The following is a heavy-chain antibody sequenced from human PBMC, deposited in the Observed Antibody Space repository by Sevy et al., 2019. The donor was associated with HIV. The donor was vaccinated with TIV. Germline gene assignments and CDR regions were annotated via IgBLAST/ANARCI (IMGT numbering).Heavy chain of an antibody. Sequence: GGSLRLSCAASGFTFTSYSMNWVRQAPGKGLEWVSSISSSSSYIYYADSLKGRFTISRDNAKNSLYLQMNSLRAEDTAVYYCAREHSSGIYNFDYWGQGTLVTVSS. D-gene: IGHD6-19*01. CDR2: ISSSSSYI. CDR3: AREHSSGIYNFDY. J-gene: IGHJ4*02. V-gene: IGHV3-21*01. CDR1: GFTFTSYS.